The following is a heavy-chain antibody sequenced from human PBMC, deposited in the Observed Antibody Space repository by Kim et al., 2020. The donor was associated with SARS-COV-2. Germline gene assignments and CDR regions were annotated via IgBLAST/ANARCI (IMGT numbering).Heavy chain of an antibody. V-gene: IGHV3-23*01. CDR1: GFTFNSYA. CDR3: AKNRADSGYAPCDY. D-gene: IGHD5-12*01. J-gene: IGHJ4*02. Sequence: GGSLRLSCAASGFTFNSYAMSWVRQAPGKGLEWVSTLSNSGSRTYYADSVKGRFTISRDNSKNTLYLQMNSLRAEDTAVYYCAKNRADSGYAPCDYWGQGTLVTVSS. CDR2: LSNSGSRT.